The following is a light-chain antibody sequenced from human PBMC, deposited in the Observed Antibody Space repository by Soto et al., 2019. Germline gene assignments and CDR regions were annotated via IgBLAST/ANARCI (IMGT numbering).Light chain of an antibody. CDR1: QSVGTY. CDR3: QQRSDWPST. J-gene: IGKJ4*01. Sequence: EIVLTQSPATLSLSPGERATXSXRXSQSVGTYFAWYQQKPGQAPRLLIYDSSNRATGIPARFSGSGSGTDFTLTISSLEPEDFAVYYCQQRSDWPSTFGGGTKVEIK. CDR2: DSS. V-gene: IGKV3-11*01.